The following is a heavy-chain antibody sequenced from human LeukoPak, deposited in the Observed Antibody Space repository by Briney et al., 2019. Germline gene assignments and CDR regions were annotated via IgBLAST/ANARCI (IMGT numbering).Heavy chain of an antibody. J-gene: IGHJ4*02. D-gene: IGHD3-10*01. CDR1: GYTFTGYY. CDR2: ISAYNGNR. Sequence: ASVKVSCKASGYTFTGYYMHWVRQAPGQGLEWMGWISAYNGNRNYAQKLQGRVTITADESTSTAYMELSSLRSEDTAVYYCARDAYYGSGSYSFGWGQGTLVTVSS. V-gene: IGHV1-18*04. CDR3: ARDAYYGSGSYSFG.